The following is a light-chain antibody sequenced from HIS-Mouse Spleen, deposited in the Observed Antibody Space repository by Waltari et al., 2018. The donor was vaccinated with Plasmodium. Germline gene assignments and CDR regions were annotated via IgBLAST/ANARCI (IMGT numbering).Light chain of an antibody. CDR2: GAY. Sequence: EIVMTQSPATLSVSPGERATLSCRASQSVSSNLAWYHKKPAQAPRLLFYGAYTRTTGFPTRFRGSGSGTEFTFTISSVQSEDFAVYCCQQYNNLSFTLGPGTKVDIK. V-gene: IGKV3-15*01. CDR1: QSVSSN. CDR3: QQYNNLSFT. J-gene: IGKJ3*01.